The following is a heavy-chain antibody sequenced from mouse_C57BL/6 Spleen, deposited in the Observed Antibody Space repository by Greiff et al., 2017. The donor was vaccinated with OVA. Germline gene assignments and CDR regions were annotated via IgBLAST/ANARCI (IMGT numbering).Heavy chain of an antibody. Sequence: QVTLKVCGPGILQPSQTLSLTCSFSGFSLSTFGMGVGWIRPPSGKGLEWLAHICWDDDKYYNPALKSRLTISKDTSKNQIFLKIANVDTADTATYYCARIWCMTVVAVQDYWGQGTTLTVSS. D-gene: IGHD1-1*01. CDR3: ARIWCMTVVAVQDY. CDR2: ICWDDDK. J-gene: IGHJ2*01. V-gene: IGHV8-8*01. CDR1: GFSLSTFGMG.